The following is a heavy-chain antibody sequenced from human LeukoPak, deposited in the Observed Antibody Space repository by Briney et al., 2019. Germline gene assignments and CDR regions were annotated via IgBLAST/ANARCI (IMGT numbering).Heavy chain of an antibody. CDR3: AKDDRAVAGTGYFDY. Sequence: GGSLRLSCAASGFTFDDYAMHWVRQAPGKGLEWVSVISWDGGYTYYADSVKGRFTISRDNSKNSLYLQRNSLRTEDTALYYRAKDDRAVAGTGYFDYWGQGTLVTVSS. CDR2: ISWDGGYT. D-gene: IGHD6-19*01. V-gene: IGHV3-43D*03. J-gene: IGHJ4*02. CDR1: GFTFDDYA.